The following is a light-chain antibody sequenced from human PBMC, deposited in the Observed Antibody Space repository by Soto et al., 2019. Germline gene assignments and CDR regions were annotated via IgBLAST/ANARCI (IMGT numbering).Light chain of an antibody. CDR2: KAS. V-gene: IGKV1-5*03. J-gene: IGKJ1*01. CDR3: QQYNPYSPWT. CDR1: QGIGNA. Sequence: IQMTQSPSSLSASVGDRVTISCRASQGIGNALGWFQQKPGKAPKLLISKASRLESGVPSRFSGSGSGTEFTLSISGLQPDDFATYYCQQYNPYSPWTFGQGTKVDIK.